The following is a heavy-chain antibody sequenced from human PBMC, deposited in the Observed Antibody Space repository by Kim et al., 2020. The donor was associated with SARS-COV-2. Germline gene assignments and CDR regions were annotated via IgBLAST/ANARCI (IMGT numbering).Heavy chain of an antibody. CDR2: ISSSGTTI. Sequence: GGSLRLSCAASGFTFSDFYLSWIRQAPGKGLEWVSHISSSGTTIYYADSVKGRFTISRDNAKNPLYLQMNSLRAEDTAVYYCARVGLTYCGGDCLDYWGQGTLVTVSS. J-gene: IGHJ4*02. V-gene: IGHV3-11*01. CDR3: ARVGLTYCGGDCLDY. CDR1: GFTFSDFY. D-gene: IGHD2-21*02.